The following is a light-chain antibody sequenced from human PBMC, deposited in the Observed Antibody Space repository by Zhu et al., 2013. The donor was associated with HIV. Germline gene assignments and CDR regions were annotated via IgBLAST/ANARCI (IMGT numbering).Light chain of an antibody. Sequence: EIVLTQSPGTLSLSPGERATLSCRASQSVSSSYLAWYQQKPGQAPRLLIYDAFNRATGIPARFSGSGSETDFTLTINNLQPEDFATYYCQQFRSNPPTFGGGTKVEIK. V-gene: IGKV3-20*01. CDR3: QQFRSNPPT. CDR1: QSVSSSY. J-gene: IGKJ4*01. CDR2: DAF.